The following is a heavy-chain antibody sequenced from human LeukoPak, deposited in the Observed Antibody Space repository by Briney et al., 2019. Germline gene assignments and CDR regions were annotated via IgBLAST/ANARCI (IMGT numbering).Heavy chain of an antibody. V-gene: IGHV1-18*01. CDR2: ISTYNGNT. CDR1: AYTSPNYG. J-gene: IGHJ6*03. CDR3: ALPAKGDFFYYYMEV. Sequence: GASVKVSYKASAYTSPNYGITWVRQAPGRGLEWMGWISTYNGNTQYAQKFQGRVTMTTDTPTKTVYMELSNLRSNDTAVYYCALPAKGDFFYYYMEVWGKGTTVTVSS. D-gene: IGHD2-2*01.